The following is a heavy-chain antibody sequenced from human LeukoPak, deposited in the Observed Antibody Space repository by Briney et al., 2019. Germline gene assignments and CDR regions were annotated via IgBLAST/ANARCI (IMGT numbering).Heavy chain of an antibody. Sequence: SETLSLTCTVSGGSISSSSYYWGWIRQPPGKGLEWIGSIYYSGSTYYNPSLKSRVTISVDTSKNQFSLKLSSVTAADTAVYYCACGGDCDRGADYWGQGTLVTVSS. CDR3: ACGGDCDRGADY. D-gene: IGHD2-21*02. V-gene: IGHV4-39*01. CDR1: GGSISSSSYY. CDR2: IYYSGST. J-gene: IGHJ4*02.